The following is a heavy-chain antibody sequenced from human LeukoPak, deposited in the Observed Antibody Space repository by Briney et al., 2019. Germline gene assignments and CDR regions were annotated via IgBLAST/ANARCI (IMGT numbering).Heavy chain of an antibody. CDR1: GYTFTSYD. CDR3: ARVSGDYYDSSGYWAGSDY. V-gene: IGHV1-3*01. D-gene: IGHD3-22*01. Sequence: ASVKVSCKASGYTFTSYDINWVRQATGQGLEWMGWINAGNGNTKYSQKFQGRVTITRDTSASTAYMELSSLRSEDTAVYYCARVSGDYYDSSGYWAGSDYWGQGTLVTVSS. J-gene: IGHJ4*02. CDR2: INAGNGNT.